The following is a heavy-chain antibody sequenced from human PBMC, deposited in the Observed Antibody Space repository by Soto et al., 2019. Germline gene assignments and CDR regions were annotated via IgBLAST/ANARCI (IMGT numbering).Heavy chain of an antibody. D-gene: IGHD3-3*01. CDR1: GGSISSSSYY. Sequence: PSETLSLTCTVSGGSISSSSYYWGWIRQPPGKGLEWIGSIYYSGNTYYNPSLKSRVTISVDTSKNQFSLKLSSVTAADTAVYYCVRGVVNDDAFDIWAQGKMVTVSS. J-gene: IGHJ3*02. CDR2: IYYSGNT. CDR3: VRGVVNDDAFDI. V-gene: IGHV4-39*01.